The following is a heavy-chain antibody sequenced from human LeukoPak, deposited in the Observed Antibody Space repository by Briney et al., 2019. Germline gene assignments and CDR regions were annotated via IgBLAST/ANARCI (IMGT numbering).Heavy chain of an antibody. V-gene: IGHV1-18*01. CDR1: GYTFTSYG. CDR3: ARDTYYYGSGRGGSAFDI. CDR2: ISAYNGNT. Sequence: GASVKVSCKASGYTFTSYGISWVRQAPGQGLEWMGWISAYNGNTNYAQKLQGRVTMTTDTSTSTAYMELRSLRSDDTAVYYCARDTYYYGSGRGGSAFDIWGQGTMVTVSS. J-gene: IGHJ3*02. D-gene: IGHD3-10*01.